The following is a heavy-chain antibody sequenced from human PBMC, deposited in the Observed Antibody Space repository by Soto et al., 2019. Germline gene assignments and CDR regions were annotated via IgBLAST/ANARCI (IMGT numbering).Heavy chain of an antibody. J-gene: IGHJ3*02. Sequence: QRLSCAASGFTFSSYGMHWVRQAPGKGLEWVAVISYDGSNKYYADSVKGRFTISRDNSKNTLYLQMNSLRAEDTAVYYCAKAGVVAAINIWGQGTMVTVSS. CDR3: AKAGVVAAINI. V-gene: IGHV3-30*18. CDR1: GFTFSSYG. D-gene: IGHD2-15*01. CDR2: ISYDGSNK.